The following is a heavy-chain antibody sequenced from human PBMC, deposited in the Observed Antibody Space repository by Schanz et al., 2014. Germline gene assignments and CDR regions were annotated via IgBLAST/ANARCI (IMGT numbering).Heavy chain of an antibody. V-gene: IGHV3-33*03. CDR1: GLNFDYYG. CDR2: IGYDGSEK. Sequence: QVQLVESGGGVVQPGRSLRLSCATSGLNFDYYGMNWVRQAPGKGLEWVANIGYDGSEKYYVDSVKGRFTISRDNAKNSLFLQMNSLSAEDTAVYYCAKVAPAAAYLDSWGLGTLVTDSS. CDR3: AKVAPAAAYLDS. D-gene: IGHD2-2*01. J-gene: IGHJ4*02.